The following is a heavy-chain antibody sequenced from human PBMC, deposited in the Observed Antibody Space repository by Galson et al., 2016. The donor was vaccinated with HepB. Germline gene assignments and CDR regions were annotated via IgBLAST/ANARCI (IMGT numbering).Heavy chain of an antibody. V-gene: IGHV3-73*01. CDR3: TRARYCSSVSCYDLDV. CDR1: GFTFSSYG. D-gene: IGHD2-2*01. J-gene: IGHJ6*02. Sequence: SLRLSCAASGFTFSSYGLHWVRQAPGRGLEWVARIRSRGNNYATVYAESVKGRFTMSRDDSKSTTYLEMTNLKVEDTAVYYCTRARYCSSVSCYDLDVWGQGTAVTVSS. CDR2: IRSRGNNYAT.